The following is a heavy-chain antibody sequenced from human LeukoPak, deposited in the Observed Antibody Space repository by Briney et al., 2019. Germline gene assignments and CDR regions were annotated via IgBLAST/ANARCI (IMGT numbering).Heavy chain of an antibody. Sequence: PGESLRLSCAASGFTFRSYAMSWVRQAPGKGLEWVSVITDSGGTTFYADSVKGRFTISRDNSKDTLYLQMNSLRAEDTAVYYCAEDMDYWGQGTLVTVSS. J-gene: IGHJ4*02. CDR3: AEDMDY. V-gene: IGHV3-23*01. CDR2: ITDSGGTT. CDR1: GFTFRSYA.